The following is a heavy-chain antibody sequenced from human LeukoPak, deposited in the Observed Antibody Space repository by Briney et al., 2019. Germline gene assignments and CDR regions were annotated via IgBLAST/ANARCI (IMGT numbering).Heavy chain of an antibody. CDR1: GFTFSAYA. V-gene: IGHV3-23*01. D-gene: IGHD2-2*02. CDR2: FKTNSGQV. J-gene: IGHJ4*02. Sequence: PGGSLRLSCVASGFTFSAYAMNWVRLAPGKGLEWVSTFKTNSGQVYYAESVGGRFTISRDNSKNTVYLQMSSLRAEDTALYYCARSIPDYTRFDYWGQGALVTVSP. CDR3: ARSIPDYTRFDY.